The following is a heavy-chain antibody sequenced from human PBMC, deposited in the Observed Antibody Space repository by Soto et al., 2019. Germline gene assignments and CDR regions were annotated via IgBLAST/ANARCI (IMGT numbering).Heavy chain of an antibody. CDR1: GGSISSYY. D-gene: IGHD4-17*01. CDR2: IYYSGST. J-gene: IGHJ5*02. Sequence: SETLSLTCTVSGGSISSYYWSWIRQPPGKGLEWIGYIYYSGSTNYNPSLKSRVTISVDTSKNQFSLKLSSVTAADTAVYYFARLPWADYGGIYDPWGQGTLVTVS. CDR3: ARLPWADYGGIYDP. V-gene: IGHV4-59*01.